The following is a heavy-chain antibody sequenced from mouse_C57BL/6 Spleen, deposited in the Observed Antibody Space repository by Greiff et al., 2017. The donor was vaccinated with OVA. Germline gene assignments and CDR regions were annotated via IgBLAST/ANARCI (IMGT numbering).Heavy chain of an antibody. CDR2: IYPGSGNT. CDR3: AGLLLRGLYYYAMDY. D-gene: IGHD1-1*01. J-gene: IGHJ4*01. CDR1: GYTFTDYY. Sequence: VQLQQSGAELVRPGASVKLSCKASGYTFTDYYINWVKQRPGQGLEWIARIYPGSGNTYYNEKFKGKATLTAEKSSSTAYMQLSSLTSEDSAVYFCAGLLLRGLYYYAMDYWGQGTSVTVSS. V-gene: IGHV1-76*01.